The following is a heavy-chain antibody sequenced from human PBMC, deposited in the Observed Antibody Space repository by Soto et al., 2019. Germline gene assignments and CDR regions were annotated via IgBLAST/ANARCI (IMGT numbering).Heavy chain of an antibody. CDR2: ISSSSSTI. J-gene: IGHJ4*02. CDR1: GFTFSSYS. Sequence: EVQLVESGGGLVQPGGSLRLSFAASGFTFSSYSMNWVRQAPGKGLEWVSYISSSSSTIYYADSVKGRFTISRDNAKNSLYLQMNSLRDEDTAVYYCARDTRITILGVVITQRHDSWGQGTLVTVSS. D-gene: IGHD3-3*01. CDR3: ARDTRITILGVVITQRHDS. V-gene: IGHV3-48*02.